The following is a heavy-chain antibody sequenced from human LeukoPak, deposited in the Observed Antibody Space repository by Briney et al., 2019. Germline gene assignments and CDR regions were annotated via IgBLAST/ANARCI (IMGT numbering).Heavy chain of an antibody. D-gene: IGHD3-22*01. Sequence: GGSLGLSCAASEFTFDDYGMSWVRQAPGKGLEWVSGINWNGGSTGYADSVKGRFTISRDNAKNSLYLLMNSLRAEDTALYYCARDRTTRGNNYYDSSVYYRTDALDIWGQGTMVTVSS. CDR1: EFTFDDYG. V-gene: IGHV3-20*04. CDR3: ARDRTTRGNNYYDSSVYYRTDALDI. J-gene: IGHJ3*02. CDR2: INWNGGST.